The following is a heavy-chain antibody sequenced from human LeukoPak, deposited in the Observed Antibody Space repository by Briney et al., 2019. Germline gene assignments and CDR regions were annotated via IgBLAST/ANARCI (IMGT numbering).Heavy chain of an antibody. V-gene: IGHV4-4*02. Sequence: GSLRLSCAASGFTFSNAWMSWVRQPPGKGLEWIGEIFYSGSINYNPSLKSRVTLSLDKSKNQFSLQLSSVTAADTAMYYCAKTHSHFPPYFDYWGQGTLVIVSS. J-gene: IGHJ4*02. CDR3: AKTHSHFPPYFDY. CDR2: IFYSGSI. D-gene: IGHD4-11*01. CDR1: GFTFSNAW.